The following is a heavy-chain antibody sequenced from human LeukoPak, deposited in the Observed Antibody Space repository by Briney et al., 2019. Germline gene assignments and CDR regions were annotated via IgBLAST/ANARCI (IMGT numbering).Heavy chain of an antibody. CDR3: ARDYPIWLGESPFDY. CDR1: GFTFSSYW. V-gene: IGHV3-74*01. Sequence: PGGSLRLSCATSGFTFSSYWMPWVRQAPGKGLVWVTRINGDGSSANYADSVRGRFTISRDNARNSLYLQMNSLRAEDTAVYYCARDYPIWLGESPFDYWGQGTLVTVSS. CDR2: INGDGSSA. D-gene: IGHD3-10*01. J-gene: IGHJ4*02.